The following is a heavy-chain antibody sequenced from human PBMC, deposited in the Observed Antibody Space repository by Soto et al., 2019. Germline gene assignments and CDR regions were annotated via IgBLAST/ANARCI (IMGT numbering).Heavy chain of an antibody. V-gene: IGHV1-69*01. J-gene: IGHJ6*02. D-gene: IGHD1-26*01. CDR1: GGTFSSYA. Sequence: QVQLVQSGAEVKKPGSSVKVSCKASGGTFSSYAISWVRQAPGQGLEWMGGIIPIFGTANYAQKFQGRVTITADESTSTAYMELSSLRPEDTAVYYCVRPDEYSGSYYGRKYYYYGMDVWGQGTTVTVSS. CDR2: IIPIFGTA. CDR3: VRPDEYSGSYYGRKYYYYGMDV.